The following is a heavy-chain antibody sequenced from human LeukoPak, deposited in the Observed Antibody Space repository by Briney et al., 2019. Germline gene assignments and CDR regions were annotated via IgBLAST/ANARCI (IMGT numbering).Heavy chain of an antibody. CDR1: GYTLTELS. V-gene: IGHV1-24*01. J-gene: IGHJ4*02. D-gene: IGHD3-3*01. CDR2: FDPEDGET. Sequence: ASVKVSCKVSGYTLTELSMHWVRQAPGKGLEWMGGFDPEDGETIYAQKFQGRVTMTEDTSTDTAYMELSGLRSEDTAVYYCATVHRHDFWSGYFPFDYWGQGTLVTVSS. CDR3: ATVHRHDFWSGYFPFDY.